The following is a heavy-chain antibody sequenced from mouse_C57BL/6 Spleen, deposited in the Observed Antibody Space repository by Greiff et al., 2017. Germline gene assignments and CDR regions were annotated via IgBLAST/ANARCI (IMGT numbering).Heavy chain of an antibody. CDR3: AREGIYDGFPFAD. D-gene: IGHD2-3*01. Sequence: VQLQQSGAELVKPGASVKLSCKASGYTFTCYWMHWVKQRPGQGLEWIGMIHPNSGSTNYNEKFKSKATLTVDKSSSTAYLQLSSLTSEDSAVYYCAREGIYDGFPFADWGQGTLVTVSA. J-gene: IGHJ3*01. V-gene: IGHV1-64*01. CDR2: IHPNSGST. CDR1: GYTFTCYW.